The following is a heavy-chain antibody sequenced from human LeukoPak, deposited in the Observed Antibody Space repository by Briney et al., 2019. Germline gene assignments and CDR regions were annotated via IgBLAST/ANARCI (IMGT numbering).Heavy chain of an antibody. J-gene: IGHJ5*02. CDR3: ARDEGESGSYLGAIVDP. CDR1: GGSISSYY. D-gene: IGHD1-26*01. Sequence: SETLSLTCTVSGGSISSYYWTWIRQSAGKGLEWIGRMYTSGSTKYSPSFESRVTMSGDASKNQVSLRLNSVTAADTAVYYCARDEGESGSYLGAIVDPWSQGTLVPVSS. CDR2: MYTSGST. V-gene: IGHV4-4*07.